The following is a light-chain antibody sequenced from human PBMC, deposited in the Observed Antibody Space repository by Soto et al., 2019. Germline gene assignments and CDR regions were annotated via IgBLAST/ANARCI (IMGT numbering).Light chain of an antibody. J-gene: IGKJ1*01. CDR1: ESIRTW. CDR2: DAS. V-gene: IGKV1-5*01. Sequence: DIEVTQSHYTLSASIGDRVTITCRASESIRTWLTWYQHKPGKAPKFLIYDASSLESGVPSRFSGSGSGTEFTLTISNLQPDDFATYFCQQYNNYPRTFGQGTNVDI. CDR3: QQYNNYPRT.